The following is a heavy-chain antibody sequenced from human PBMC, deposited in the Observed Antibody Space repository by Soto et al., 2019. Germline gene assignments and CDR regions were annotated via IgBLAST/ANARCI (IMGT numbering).Heavy chain of an antibody. CDR3: ANESGYGYGYLVLRYYYYGMDV. J-gene: IGHJ6*02. Sequence: PGGSLRLSCAASGFTFSSYGMHWVRQAPGKGLEWVAVISYDGSNKYYADSVKGRFTISRDNYKNTLYLQMNSLRAEDTAVYYCANESGYGYGYLVLRYYYYGMDVWGQGTTVTVSS. D-gene: IGHD5-18*01. CDR2: ISYDGSNK. V-gene: IGHV3-30*18. CDR1: GFTFSSYG.